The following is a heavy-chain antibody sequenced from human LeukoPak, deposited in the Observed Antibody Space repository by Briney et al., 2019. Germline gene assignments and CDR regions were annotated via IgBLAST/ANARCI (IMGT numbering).Heavy chain of an antibody. V-gene: IGHV3-23*01. CDR2: ISGSGGST. D-gene: IGHD3-9*01. Sequence: GGSLRLSCAASGFTFSSCAMSWVRQAPGKGLEWVSAISGSGGSTYYADSVKGRFTISRDNSKNTLYLQMNSLRAEDTAVYYCAKAVRYFDWLLENLFDYWGQGTLVTVSS. CDR1: GFTFSSCA. CDR3: AKAVRYFDWLLENLFDY. J-gene: IGHJ4*02.